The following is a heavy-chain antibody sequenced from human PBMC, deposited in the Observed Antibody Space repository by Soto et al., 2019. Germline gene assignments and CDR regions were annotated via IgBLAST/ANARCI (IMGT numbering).Heavy chain of an antibody. CDR3: ARGNLDV. CDR2: TSNDGSNT. CDR1: AFTLSKFV. V-gene: IGHV3-30-3*01. D-gene: IGHD1-7*01. Sequence: QVQVVESGGGVVQPGKSLRLSCAASAFTLSKFVMHWVCQAPGRGLEWVAVTSNDGSNTFYADSVKGRFTISRDNSKNTVYLQMNSLRTEDTAVYYCARGNLDVWGQGTTVTVSS. J-gene: IGHJ6*02.